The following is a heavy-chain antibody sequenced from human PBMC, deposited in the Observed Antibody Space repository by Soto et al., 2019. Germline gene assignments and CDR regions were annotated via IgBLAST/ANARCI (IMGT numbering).Heavy chain of an antibody. CDR3: ARSHYPYGLLTDS. J-gene: IGHJ4*02. Sequence: PSETLSLTWSVSGDSITTNGYYWGWIRQPPGKGLQWIGNVYWTGRTFSHPSLTSRVFISVDTSKNEFSLRLTSVTAADPAVYYCARSHYPYGLLTDSWGPGTLVTVSS. CDR2: VYWTGRT. V-gene: IGHV4-39*01. CDR1: GDSITTNGYY. D-gene: IGHD3-10*01.